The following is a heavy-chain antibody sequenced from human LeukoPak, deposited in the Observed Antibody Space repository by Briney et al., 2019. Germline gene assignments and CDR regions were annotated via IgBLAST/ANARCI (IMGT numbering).Heavy chain of an antibody. CDR3: AGSGPDSEDYFDY. D-gene: IGHD6-19*01. Sequence: PSETLSLTCTVSGGSISSSSYYWGWIRQPPGKGLEWIGSIYYSGSTYYNPSLKSRVTISVDTSKNQFSLKLSSVTAADTAVYYCAGSGPDSEDYFDYWGQGTLVTVSS. V-gene: IGHV4-39*07. CDR2: IYYSGST. J-gene: IGHJ4*02. CDR1: GGSISSSSYY.